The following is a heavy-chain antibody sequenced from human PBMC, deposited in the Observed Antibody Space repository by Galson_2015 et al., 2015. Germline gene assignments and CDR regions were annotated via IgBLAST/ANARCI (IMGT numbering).Heavy chain of an antibody. CDR1: GDSVSSNSAA. J-gene: IGHJ4*02. V-gene: IGHV6-1*01. CDR3: ARFEAGGLGNRVYYFDY. D-gene: IGHD3-16*01. Sequence: CAISGDSVSSNSAAWNWIRQSPSRGLEWLGRTYYRSKWYNDYAVSVKSRITINPDTSKNQFSLQLNSVTPEDTAVYYCARFEAGGLGNRVYYFDYWGQGTLVTVSS. CDR2: TYYRSKWYN.